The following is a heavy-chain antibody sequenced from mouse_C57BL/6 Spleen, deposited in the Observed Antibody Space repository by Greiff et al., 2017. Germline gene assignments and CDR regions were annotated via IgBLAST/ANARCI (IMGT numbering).Heavy chain of an antibody. V-gene: IGHV1-63*01. CDR2: IYPGGGYT. D-gene: IGHD2-2*01. CDR1: GYTFTNYW. CDR3: ARSGYGYDVYWYFDV. Sequence: QVQLQQSGAELVRPGTSVKMSCKASGYTFTNYWIGWAKQRPGHGLEWIGDIYPGGGYTNYNEKFKGKATLTADKSSSTAYMQFSSLTSEDSAIYYCARSGYGYDVYWYFDVWGTGTTVTVSS. J-gene: IGHJ1*03.